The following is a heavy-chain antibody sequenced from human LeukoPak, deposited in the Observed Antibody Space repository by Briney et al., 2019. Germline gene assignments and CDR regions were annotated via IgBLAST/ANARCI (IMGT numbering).Heavy chain of an antibody. CDR2: ISSSSSYT. D-gene: IGHD2-15*01. V-gene: IGHV3-11*05. Sequence: KSGGSLRLSCAASGSTFSDYYMSWIRQAPGKGLEWVSFISSSSSYTNYADSVKGRFTISRDNAKNSLYLQMNSLRAEDTAVYYCARGPLVVVAATLDYWGQGTLVTVSS. CDR3: ARGPLVVVAATLDY. J-gene: IGHJ4*02. CDR1: GSTFSDYY.